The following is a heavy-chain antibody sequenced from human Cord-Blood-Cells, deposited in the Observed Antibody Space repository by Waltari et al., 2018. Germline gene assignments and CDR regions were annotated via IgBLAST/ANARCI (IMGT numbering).Heavy chain of an antibody. CDR2: FDPEDGET. CDR3: ATAIQYCSGGSCYSCWFDP. V-gene: IGHV1-24*01. D-gene: IGHD2-15*01. J-gene: IGHJ5*02. CDR1: GYTLTELS. Sequence: QVQLVQSGAEVKKPGASVKVSCKVSGYTLTELSMHWLRQAPGKGREWMGGFDPEDGETIYAQKFQGRVTMTEDTSTDTAYMELSSLRSEDTAVYYCATAIQYCSGGSCYSCWFDPWGQGTLVTVSS.